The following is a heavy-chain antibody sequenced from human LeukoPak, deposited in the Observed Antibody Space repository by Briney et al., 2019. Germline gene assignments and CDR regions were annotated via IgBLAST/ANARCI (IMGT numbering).Heavy chain of an antibody. V-gene: IGHV3-74*01. CDR2: FNSYGSST. CDR3: ARVPYSGYDLDG. D-gene: IGHD5-12*01. CDR1: GFPLCSYW. Sequence: GGSLKLSCAPSGFPLCSYWRTWVPKAPGKGLVWVSRFNSYGSSTTYVDSVRGGFPISRDNAKNTLYLQMNSLRAEDTAVYYCARVPYSGYDLDGWGQGTLVTVSS. J-gene: IGHJ4*02.